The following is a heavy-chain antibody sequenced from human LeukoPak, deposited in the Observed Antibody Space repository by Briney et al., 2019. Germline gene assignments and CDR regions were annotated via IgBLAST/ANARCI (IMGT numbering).Heavy chain of an antibody. V-gene: IGHV1-8*03. CDR1: GYTFTGYY. CDR2: MNPNSGNT. D-gene: IGHD6-13*01. Sequence: ASVKVSCKASGYTFTGYYMHWVRQATGQGLEWMGWMNPNSGNTGYAQKFQGRVTITRNTSISTAYMELSSLRSEDTAVYYCARAPRIAAADVDYWGQGTLVTVSS. J-gene: IGHJ4*02. CDR3: ARAPRIAAADVDY.